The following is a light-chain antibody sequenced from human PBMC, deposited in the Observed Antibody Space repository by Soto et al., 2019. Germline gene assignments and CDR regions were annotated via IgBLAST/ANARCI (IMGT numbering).Light chain of an antibody. J-gene: IGLJ2*01. CDR2: EVS. CDR1: SIDVCGYDY. V-gene: IGLV2-14*01. CDR3: SSYTTTSTQV. Sequence: QSALTQPASVSGSPGQSITLSCTGTSIDVCGYDYVSWYQHHPGKAPKPMIYEVSNRPSGISNRFSGSKYGNTASLTISGLQAEDDADYYCSSYTTTSTQVFGGGTKRIVL.